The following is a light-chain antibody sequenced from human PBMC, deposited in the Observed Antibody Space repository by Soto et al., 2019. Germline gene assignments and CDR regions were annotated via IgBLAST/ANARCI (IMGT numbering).Light chain of an antibody. CDR2: DVS. CDR3: QHCNTFWT. CDR1: HTISSW. J-gene: IGKJ1*01. Sequence: DIQMTQSPSSLSASVGDRVTITCRAIHTISSWLTFYQKKPGKAPKLLIYDVSTLESVVPSRFSGSGSGTEFTLTISSLQADDFATYYCQHCNTFWTFGQGTKVDIK. V-gene: IGKV1-5*01.